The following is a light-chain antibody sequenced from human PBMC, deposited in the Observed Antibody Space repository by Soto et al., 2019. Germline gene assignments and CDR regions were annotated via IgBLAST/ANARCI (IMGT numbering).Light chain of an antibody. CDR3: HQYNNWWT. Sequence: EIVMTQSQATLSVSPGERATLSCRASQTVSTSLAWYQQKPGRAPRLLIYGASTRASGVPARFSGSGSGTEFTLTISSLQSEDSAVYYCHQYNNWWTFGQGAKVDIK. CDR1: QTVSTS. V-gene: IGKV3-15*01. J-gene: IGKJ1*01. CDR2: GAS.